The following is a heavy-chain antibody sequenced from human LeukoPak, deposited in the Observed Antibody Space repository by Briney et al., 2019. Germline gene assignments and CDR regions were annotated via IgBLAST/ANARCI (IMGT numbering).Heavy chain of an antibody. J-gene: IGHJ5*02. D-gene: IGHD3-10*01. V-gene: IGHV4-34*01. CDR1: GGSFSGYY. Sequence: SETLSLTCAVYGGSFSGYYWSWIRQPPGKGLEWIGEINHSGSTNYNPSLKSRVTISVDTSKNQFSLKLSSVTAADTAVYYCARVNTVLLWFGEFSDWFDPWGQGTLVTVSS. CDR3: ARVNTVLLWFGEFSDWFDP. CDR2: INHSGST.